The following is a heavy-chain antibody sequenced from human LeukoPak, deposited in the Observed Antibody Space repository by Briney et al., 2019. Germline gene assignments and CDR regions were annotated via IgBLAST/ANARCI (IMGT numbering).Heavy chain of an antibody. CDR3: AKGQLVLAFRD. CDR1: GGSISSDY. V-gene: IGHV4-59*08. D-gene: IGHD6-13*01. Sequence: PSETLSLTCSVSGGSISSDYWAWIRQPPGKGLEWIGYMYYTGSTNYNPSLKSRVTISLATSKNQFSLKLTSVTAADTAVYYCAKGQLVLAFRDWGQGTLVTVSS. J-gene: IGHJ1*01. CDR2: MYYTGST.